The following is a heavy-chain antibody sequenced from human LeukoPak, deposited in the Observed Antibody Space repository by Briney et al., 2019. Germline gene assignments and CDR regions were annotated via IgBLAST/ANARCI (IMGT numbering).Heavy chain of an antibody. CDR2: ISGSGGST. D-gene: IGHD5-12*01. V-gene: IGHV3-23*01. Sequence: PGGSLRLSCAASGFAFSSYAMSWVRQAPGKGLEWVSAISGSGGSTYYADSVKGRFTISRDNSKNTLYLQMNSLRAEDTAIYYCAKDFYSGYDRVGDAFDIWGQGTMVTVSS. J-gene: IGHJ3*02. CDR1: GFAFSSYA. CDR3: AKDFYSGYDRVGDAFDI.